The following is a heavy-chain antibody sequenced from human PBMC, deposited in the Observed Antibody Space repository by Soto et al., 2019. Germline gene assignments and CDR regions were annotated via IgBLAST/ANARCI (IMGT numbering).Heavy chain of an antibody. V-gene: IGHV3-23*01. J-gene: IGHJ6*02. Sequence: GGSLRLSCAASGFTFATSAMSWVRQAPGKGLEWVSSISGSGFTPYYADSVKGRFTISRDNSKNTLFLQMNDLRGEDTALYSCAKGPTIFGVVLTYEYYYGFEVWGQGTTVTVSS. D-gene: IGHD3-3*01. CDR1: GFTFATSA. CDR3: AKGPTIFGVVLTYEYYYGFEV. CDR2: ISGSGFTP.